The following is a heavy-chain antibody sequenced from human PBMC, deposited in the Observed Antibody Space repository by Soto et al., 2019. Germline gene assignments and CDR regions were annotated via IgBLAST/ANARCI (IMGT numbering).Heavy chain of an antibody. D-gene: IGHD5-12*01. CDR3: AREGSGYNL. Sequence: GASVKVSCKASEGSFSSFGISWVRQAPGQGLEWMGGIIPVFGRPNYAQRFRGRLTITADESTNTVYLELIDLRSEDTAVYYCAREGSGYNLWGQGTQVTVS. CDR2: IIPVFGRP. CDR1: EGSFSSFG. V-gene: IGHV1-69*13. J-gene: IGHJ1*01.